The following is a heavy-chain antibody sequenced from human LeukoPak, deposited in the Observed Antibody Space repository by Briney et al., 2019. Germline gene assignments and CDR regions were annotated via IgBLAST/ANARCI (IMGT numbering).Heavy chain of an antibody. CDR1: GFTFSSYG. D-gene: IGHD4-17*01. CDR3: AKDLNKRKYGDYVDY. Sequence: GGSLRLSCAASGFTFSSYGMHWGRQAPGKGLEWVAVMSYYGSNKYYADSVKGRFTISRDNSKNTLYLQMNSLTAEDTAVYYCAKDLNKRKYGDYVDYWGQGTLVTVSS. CDR2: MSYYGSNK. J-gene: IGHJ4*02. V-gene: IGHV3-30*18.